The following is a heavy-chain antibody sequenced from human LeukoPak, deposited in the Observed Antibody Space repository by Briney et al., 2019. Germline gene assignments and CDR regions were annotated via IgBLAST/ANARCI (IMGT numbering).Heavy chain of an antibody. CDR3: ARSIIIVPNTSYYYYYMDV. V-gene: IGHV1-3*01. J-gene: IGHJ6*02. Sequence: GASVNVSCKASGYTFTSHALHWVRQAPGEGLEWMAWINGATGNTEYSQKFQARVTITRDTSASTAYMELSSLRSEDTAVYYCARSIIIVPNTSYYYYYMDVWGQGTTVTVSS. CDR1: GYTFTSHA. CDR2: INGATGNT. D-gene: IGHD2/OR15-2a*01.